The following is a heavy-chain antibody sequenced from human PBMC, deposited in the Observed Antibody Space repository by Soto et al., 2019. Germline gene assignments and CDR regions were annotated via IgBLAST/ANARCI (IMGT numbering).Heavy chain of an antibody. CDR2: IYYSGST. CDR1: GVSISSSSYY. Sequence: PSETLSLTCTVSGVSISSSSYYWGWIRQPPGKGLEWIGSIYYSGSTYYNPSLKSRVTISVDTSKNQFSLKLSSVTAADKAVYYCARHFWDCSGGSCYDYYYGMDVWGQGTTVT. V-gene: IGHV4-39*01. J-gene: IGHJ6*02. CDR3: ARHFWDCSGGSCYDYYYGMDV. D-gene: IGHD2-15*01.